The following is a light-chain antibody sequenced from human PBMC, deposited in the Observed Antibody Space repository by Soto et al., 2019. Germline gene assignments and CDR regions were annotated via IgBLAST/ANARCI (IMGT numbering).Light chain of an antibody. CDR1: QSVLYSSNNKNY. J-gene: IGKJ1*01. V-gene: IGKV4-1*01. CDR3: HQYGSSTPRT. CDR2: GAS. Sequence: DILMTQSPDSLAVSLGERATINCKSSQSVLYSSNNKNYLAWYQQKPGQAPRLLIYGASNRATGVPDRFSGSGSGTDFTLTISRLEPEDFAVYYCHQYGSSTPRTFGQGTKVDIK.